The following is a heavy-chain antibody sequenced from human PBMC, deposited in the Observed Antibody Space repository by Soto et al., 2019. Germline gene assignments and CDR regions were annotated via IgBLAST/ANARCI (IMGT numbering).Heavy chain of an antibody. CDR3: ARGYHDSPDLFAY. CDR2: FYNSGNT. J-gene: IGHJ4*02. Sequence: PSETLYLTCTVSGGSISSYYWSWIRQHPGKGLEWIGYFYNSGNTYYKSSLKSRVTISVDTSKNQFSLKLTSVTAADTAVYYCARGYHDSPDLFAYWGQGTLVTVSS. D-gene: IGHD3-22*01. V-gene: IGHV4-59*01. CDR1: GGSISSYY.